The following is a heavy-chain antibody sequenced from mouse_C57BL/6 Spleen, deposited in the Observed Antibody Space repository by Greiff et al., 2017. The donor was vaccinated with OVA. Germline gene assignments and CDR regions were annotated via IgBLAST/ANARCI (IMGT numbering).Heavy chain of an antibody. J-gene: IGHJ3*01. CDR3: ARRGVYGYDDWFAY. CDR2: IYPGDGDT. V-gene: IGHV1-82*01. CDR1: GYAFSSSW. Sequence: VQLVESGPELVKPGASVKISCKASGYAFSSSWMNWVKQRPGKGLEWIGRIYPGDGDTNYNGKFKGKATLTADKSSSTAYMQLSSLTSEDSAVYFCARRGVYGYDDWFAYWGQGTLVTVSA. D-gene: IGHD2-2*01.